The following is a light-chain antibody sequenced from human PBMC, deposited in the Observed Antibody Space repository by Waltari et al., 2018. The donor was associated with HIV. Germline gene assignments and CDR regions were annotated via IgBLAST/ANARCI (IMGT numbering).Light chain of an antibody. CDR1: ALPKQY. CDR2: KDS. Sequence: SYEVTQPPSVSVSPGQTARITCSGDALPKQYAHWYQQKPGQAPVGVIYKDSERPSGTPERFPGSRSGTTVTLTISGVQAEDEADYYCQSADSSGTSVVFGGGTKLTVL. V-gene: IGLV3-25*03. J-gene: IGLJ2*01. CDR3: QSADSSGTSVV.